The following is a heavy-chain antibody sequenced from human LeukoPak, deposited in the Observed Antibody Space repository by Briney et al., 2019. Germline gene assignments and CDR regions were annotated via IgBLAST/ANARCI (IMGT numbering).Heavy chain of an antibody. V-gene: IGHV3-23*01. CDR3: AREALAGPLTDSDAFDI. D-gene: IGHD3-3*02. CDR2: ISGSGGST. Sequence: GGSLRLSCAASGFTFSSYAMSWVRQAPGKGLEWVSAISGSGGSTYYADSVKGRFTISRDNSKNTLYLQMNSLRAEDTAVYYCAREALAGPLTDSDAFDIWGQGTMVTVSS. J-gene: IGHJ3*02. CDR1: GFTFSSYA.